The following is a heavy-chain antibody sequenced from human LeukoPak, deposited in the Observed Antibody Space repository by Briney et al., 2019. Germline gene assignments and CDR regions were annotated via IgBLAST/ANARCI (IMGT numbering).Heavy chain of an antibody. CDR3: ARDYDVLTAYPPTQLFDP. Sequence: VASVKVSCKASSYTFTNYAFTWVRQAPGQGLEWMGWISAYNGNTNYAQKLQGRVTMTTDTSTSTAYMELRSLRSDDTAVYYCARDYDVLTAYPPTQLFDPWGQGTLVTVSS. CDR2: ISAYNGNT. V-gene: IGHV1-18*01. J-gene: IGHJ5*02. CDR1: SYTFTNYA. D-gene: IGHD3-9*01.